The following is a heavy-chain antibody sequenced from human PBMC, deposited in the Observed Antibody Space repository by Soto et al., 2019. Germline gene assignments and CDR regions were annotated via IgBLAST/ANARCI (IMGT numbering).Heavy chain of an antibody. CDR1: GFTFSSYA. CDR3: AKDAIHSSSWFNLLLGGY. D-gene: IGHD6-13*01. CDR2: ISGSGGST. V-gene: IGHV3-23*01. Sequence: GGSLRLSCAASGFTFSSYAMSWVRQAPGKGLEWVSAISGSGGSTYYADSVKGRFTISRDNSKNTLYLQMNSLRAEDTAVYYCAKDAIHSSSWFNLLLGGYWGQGTLVTVSS. J-gene: IGHJ4*02.